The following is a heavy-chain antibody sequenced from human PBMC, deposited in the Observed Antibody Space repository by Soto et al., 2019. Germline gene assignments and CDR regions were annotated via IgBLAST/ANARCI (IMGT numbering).Heavy chain of an antibody. CDR1: GAPISTGNW. V-gene: IGHV4-4*02. CDR3: ASHSSYYYDSSASYDS. D-gene: IGHD3-22*01. J-gene: IGHJ5*01. Sequence: QVHLQESGPGLVQSSGTLSLTCGVSGAPISTGNWWTWVRQPPGKGLEWIGEIYNGGNTNYRTSLKSQVTISVDKAKYKSSLRLSSVTAAGTAVYYCASHSSYYYDSSASYDSWGQGALVTVSS. CDR2: IYNGGNT.